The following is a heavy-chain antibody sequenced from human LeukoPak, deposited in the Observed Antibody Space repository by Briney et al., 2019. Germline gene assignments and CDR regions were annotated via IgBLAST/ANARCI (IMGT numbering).Heavy chain of an antibody. CDR2: ISGSGGST. CDR3: ARTRGGYYYYMDV. Sequence: PGGSLRLSCAASGFTFSSYAMSWVRQAPGKGLEWVSAISGSGGSTYYADSVKGRFTISRDNAKNSLYLQMNSLRAEDTAVYYCARTRGGYYYYMDVWGKGTTVTISS. V-gene: IGHV3-23*01. J-gene: IGHJ6*03. CDR1: GFTFSSYA. D-gene: IGHD3/OR15-3a*01.